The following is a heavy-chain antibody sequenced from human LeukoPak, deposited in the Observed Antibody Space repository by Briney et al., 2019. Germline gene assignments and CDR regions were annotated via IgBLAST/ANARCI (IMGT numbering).Heavy chain of an antibody. Sequence: SETLSLTCTVSGGSISSYYWSWIRQPAGKGLEWIGHIYTSGSTNYNPSLKSRVTISVDKSKNQFSLKLSSVTAADTAVYYCARGQAVAGPFDYWGQGTLVTVSS. CDR3: ARGQAVAGPFDY. V-gene: IGHV4-4*07. CDR2: IYTSGST. CDR1: GGSISSYY. J-gene: IGHJ4*02. D-gene: IGHD6-19*01.